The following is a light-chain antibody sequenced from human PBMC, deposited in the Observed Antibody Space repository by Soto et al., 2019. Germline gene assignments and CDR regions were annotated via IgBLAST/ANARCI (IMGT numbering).Light chain of an antibody. CDR2: RSD. V-gene: IGLV1-44*01. CDR3: AAWDDSRYGVV. Sequence: QSVLTQSPSASGTPGQRVIIACSGSSSNIGSNHVNWYRHLPGAAPKLLIFRSDQRPSGVPDRFSRSKSGTTASLAISGLQSGDEADYYCAAWDDSRYGVVFGGGTKLTVL. J-gene: IGLJ2*01. CDR1: SSNIGSNH.